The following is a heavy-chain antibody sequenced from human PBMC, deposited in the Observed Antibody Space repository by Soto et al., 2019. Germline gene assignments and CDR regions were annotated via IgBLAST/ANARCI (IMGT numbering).Heavy chain of an antibody. V-gene: IGHV1-69*13. CDR1: GGTFSSYA. J-gene: IGHJ4*02. D-gene: IGHD6-13*01. Sequence: SVKVSCKASGGTFSSYAISWVRQAPGQGLEWMGGIIPIFGTANYAQKFQGRVTITADESTSTAYMELSSLRSEDTAMYYCASSRRPAGYSSSWHDDSDYGGQGTLVTVST. CDR2: IIPIFGTA. CDR3: ASSRRPAGYSSSWHDDSDY.